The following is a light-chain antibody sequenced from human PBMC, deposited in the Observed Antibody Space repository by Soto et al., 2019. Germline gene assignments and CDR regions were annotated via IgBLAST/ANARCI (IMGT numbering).Light chain of an antibody. Sequence: IVLIQSASTLSLSPGEISTLSCSLSQIVGSYLAWYQHKPGQAPRLLISDASNRATGIPARFSGSGSETDFTLTISSLEPEDSAVYYCQQRSNWPSLTFGGGTKVDIK. J-gene: IGKJ4*01. CDR1: QIVGSY. V-gene: IGKV3-11*01. CDR2: DAS. CDR3: QQRSNWPSLT.